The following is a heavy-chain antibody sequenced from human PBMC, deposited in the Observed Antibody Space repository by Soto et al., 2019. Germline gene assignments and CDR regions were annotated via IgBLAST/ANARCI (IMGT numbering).Heavy chain of an antibody. CDR2: ISYIGTT. CDR3: ASTEVSYSWYAV. Sequence: PSETLSLTCTVSGDPIDSPSYYWSWVRQLPGKGLEWIGYISYIGTTYYNPSLKSRLNMSVDTTRNQFSLKLSSVTAADTAVYYCASTEVSYSWYAVWGQGTLVTVSS. V-gene: IGHV4-31*03. D-gene: IGHD6-13*01. J-gene: IGHJ4*02. CDR1: GDPIDSPSYY.